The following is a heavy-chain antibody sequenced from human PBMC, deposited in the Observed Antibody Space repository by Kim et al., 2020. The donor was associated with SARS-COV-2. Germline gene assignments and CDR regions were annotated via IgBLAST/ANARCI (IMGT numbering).Heavy chain of an antibody. CDR1: GASISIYH. CDR2: KSYSG. V-gene: IGHV4-59*01. D-gene: IGHD3-16*01. J-gene: IGHJ4*02. CDR3: VRLSDMIMAIDY. Sequence: SETLSLTCNVSGASISIYHWGWIRQPPGKGLEWIGHKSYSGFKPPLGRRVTTSLDPSKNQFSLTLCSVSTADTAVYCCVRLSDMIMAIDYWGRGTLVTVS.